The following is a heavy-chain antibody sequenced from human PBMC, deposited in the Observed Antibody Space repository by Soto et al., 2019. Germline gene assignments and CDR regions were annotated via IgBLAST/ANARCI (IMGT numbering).Heavy chain of an antibody. V-gene: IGHV4-59*01. D-gene: IGHD2-15*01. Sequence: QVQLQESGPGLVKPSETLSLTCTVSGGSISSYYWSWIRQPPGKGLEWIGYIYYSGSTNYNPSLKSRVPISVGTSKNQFSLKLSSGTAADPAVYCWASPGGGPHCSGGSCHSYYSGMDVRGQGTTVTVSS. CDR2: IYYSGST. CDR3: ASPGGGPHCSGGSCHSYYSGMDV. CDR1: GGSISSYY. J-gene: IGHJ6*02.